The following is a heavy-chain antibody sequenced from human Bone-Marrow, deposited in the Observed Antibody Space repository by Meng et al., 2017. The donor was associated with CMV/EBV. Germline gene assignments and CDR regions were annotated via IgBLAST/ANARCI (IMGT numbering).Heavy chain of an antibody. CDR3: ARDGTGTDQYQLHSYFDY. D-gene: IGHD2-2*01. J-gene: IGHJ4*02. CDR1: GFTFSSYS. V-gene: IGHV3-21*01. Sequence: GESLKISCAASGFTFSSYSMNWVRQAPGKGLEWVSSISSSSSYIYYADSVKGRFTISRDNAKNSLYLQMNSLRAEDTAVYYRARDGTGTDQYQLHSYFDYWGQGTLVTVSS. CDR2: ISSSSSYI.